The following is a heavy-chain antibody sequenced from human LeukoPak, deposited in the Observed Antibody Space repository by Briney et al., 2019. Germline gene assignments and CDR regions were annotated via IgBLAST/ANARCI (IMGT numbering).Heavy chain of an antibody. CDR2: ISSSSSYI. D-gene: IGHD4/OR15-4a*01. Sequence: GGSLRLSCAASGFTFSSYSMNWVCQAPGKGLEWVSSISSSSSYIYYADSVERRFTISRDNDKNSLYLQMNILRGEDTAVYYCAPLEREGAHRDAFDIWGQGTMVTVSS. J-gene: IGHJ3*02. V-gene: IGHV3-21*01. CDR3: APLEREGAHRDAFDI. CDR1: GFTFSSYS.